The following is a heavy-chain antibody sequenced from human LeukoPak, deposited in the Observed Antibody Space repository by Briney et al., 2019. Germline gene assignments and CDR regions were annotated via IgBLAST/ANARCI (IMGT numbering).Heavy chain of an antibody. D-gene: IGHD6-19*01. V-gene: IGHV4-34*01. Sequence: SETLSLTCAVYGGSFGAYYWSWIRQPPGQGLEWIGEINHSGSTNDNPSLKSRVTISVDTSKNQSSLKLSSVTAADTAVYYCARVDGSGWFRFCWGQGTLVTVSS. CDR1: GGSFGAYY. J-gene: IGHJ4*02. CDR3: ARVDGSGWFRFC. CDR2: INHSGST.